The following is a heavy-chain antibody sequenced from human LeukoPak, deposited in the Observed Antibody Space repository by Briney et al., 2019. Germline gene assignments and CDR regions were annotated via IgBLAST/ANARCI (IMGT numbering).Heavy chain of an antibody. J-gene: IGHJ4*02. V-gene: IGHV1-18*01. CDR1: GYTFTSYG. CDR2: ISAYNGNT. Sequence: ASVTVSCKASGYTFTSYGISWVRQAPGQGLEWMGWISAYNGNTNYAQKLQGRVTMTTDTSTSTAYMELRSLRSDDTAVYYCARARGIAAAGQYFDYWGQGTLVTVSS. D-gene: IGHD6-13*01. CDR3: ARARGIAAAGQYFDY.